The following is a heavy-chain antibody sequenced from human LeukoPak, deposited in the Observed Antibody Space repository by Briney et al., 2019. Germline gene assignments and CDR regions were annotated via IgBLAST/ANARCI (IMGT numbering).Heavy chain of an antibody. CDR3: ARDDYGDSFDY. D-gene: IGHD4-17*01. CDR2: IWYDGSNK. J-gene: IGHJ4*02. V-gene: IGHV3-33*01. CDR1: GFIFKTYA. Sequence: GGSLRLSCAASGFIFKTYAMHWVRQAPGKGLEWVTMIWYDGSNKYYGDSVKGRFTISRDNSKNTVYLQMNSLRVEDTAVYYCARDDYGDSFDYWGQGTLVTVSS.